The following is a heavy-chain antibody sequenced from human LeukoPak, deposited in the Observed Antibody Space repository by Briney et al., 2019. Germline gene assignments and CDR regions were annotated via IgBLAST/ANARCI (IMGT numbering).Heavy chain of an antibody. Sequence: GGSLRLSCAGSGFTFSTFAMRWVRQAPGKGLDWVSAIGGGGDAHYAEAAKGRCTISRDNAQNTLSLQMNNLRREDTAIYYCSRGAGGGPDDYWGQGILVTVSS. V-gene: IGHV3-23*01. CDR2: IGGGGDA. CDR3: SRGAGGGPDDY. D-gene: IGHD4-23*01. CDR1: GFTFSTFA. J-gene: IGHJ4*02.